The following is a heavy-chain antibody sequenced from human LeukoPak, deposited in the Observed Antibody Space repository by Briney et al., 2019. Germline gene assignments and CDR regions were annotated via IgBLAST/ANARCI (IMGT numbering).Heavy chain of an antibody. D-gene: IGHD6-19*01. CDR2: ISDSGIKT. J-gene: IGHJ4*02. V-gene: IGHV3-23*01. Sequence: GGSLRLSCAASGFAFSSYGMSWVRQAPGKGLEWVSDISDSGIKTYYAASVKGRFTISRDNSRNTLYLQMNSLRVEDTAVYYCAGETAGIAVAGYLDYWGQGTLVTVSS. CDR1: GFAFSSYG. CDR3: AGETAGIAVAGYLDY.